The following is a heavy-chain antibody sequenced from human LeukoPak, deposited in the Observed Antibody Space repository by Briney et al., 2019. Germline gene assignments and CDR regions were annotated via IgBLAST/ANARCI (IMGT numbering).Heavy chain of an antibody. D-gene: IGHD6-19*01. CDR2: ISAYNGNT. J-gene: IGHJ4*02. Sequence: ASVKVSCKASGYTFTSYGISWVRQAPGQGLEWMGWISAYNGNTNYAQKLQGRVTMTTDTSTSTAYMELRSLRSDGTAVYYCARDRTVAGPLGYWGQGTLVTVSS. CDR1: GYTFTSYG. CDR3: ARDRTVAGPLGY. V-gene: IGHV1-18*01.